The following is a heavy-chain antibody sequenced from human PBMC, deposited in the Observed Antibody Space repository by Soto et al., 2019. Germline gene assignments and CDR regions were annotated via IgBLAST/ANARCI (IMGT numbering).Heavy chain of an antibody. J-gene: IGHJ4*02. CDR3: AIEYGNYDISGYYAY. CDR2: INPSGGST. Sequence: ASVKVSCKTSGDSFTSYFIHWVREAPGQGLEWMGIINPSGGSTNYAQKLQGRVSMTRDRSTSTVHMELSSLRSDDTAMYYCAIEYGNYDISGYYAYWCQVTVVTVSS. CDR1: GDSFTSYF. V-gene: IGHV1-46*01. D-gene: IGHD3-22*01.